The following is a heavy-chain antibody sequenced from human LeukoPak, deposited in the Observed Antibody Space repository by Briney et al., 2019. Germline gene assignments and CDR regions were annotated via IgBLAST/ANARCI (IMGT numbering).Heavy chain of an antibody. J-gene: IGHJ4*02. Sequence: PGESLKISCKGSGYTFTTYWIGWVRQMPGKRLECMGIIYPGDSDTRYSPSFQGQVTISADKSISTAYLQWSSLKASDTAIYYCARQPIYSSVRKYFDSWGQGTLVTVSS. V-gene: IGHV5-51*01. D-gene: IGHD6-19*01. CDR1: GYTFTTYW. CDR3: ARQPIYSSVRKYFDS. CDR2: IYPGDSDT.